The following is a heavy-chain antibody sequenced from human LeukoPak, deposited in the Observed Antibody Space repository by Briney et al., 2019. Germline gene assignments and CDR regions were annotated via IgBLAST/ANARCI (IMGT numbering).Heavy chain of an antibody. V-gene: IGHV3-21*01. CDR2: ISSSSSYI. CDR3: ARTGREYQLLWWFDP. CDR1: GFTFSSYG. D-gene: IGHD2-2*01. J-gene: IGHJ5*02. Sequence: GGSLRLSCAASGFTFSSYGMHWVRQAPGKGLEWVSSISSSSSYIYYADSVKGRFTISRDNAKNSLYLQMNSLRAEDTAVYYCARTGREYQLLWWFDPWGQGALVTVSS.